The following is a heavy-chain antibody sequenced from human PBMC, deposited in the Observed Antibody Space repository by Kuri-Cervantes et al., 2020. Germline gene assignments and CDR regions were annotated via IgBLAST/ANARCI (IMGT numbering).Heavy chain of an antibody. CDR2: IYHSGST. J-gene: IGHJ4*02. V-gene: IGHV4-4*02. CDR3: ARGGIVATINY. D-gene: IGHD5-12*01. CDR1: GGSISSSNW. Sequence: SETLSLTCAVSGGSISSSNWWSWVRQPPGKGLEWIGEIYHSGSTNYNPSLKSRVTISVDTSKNQFSLKLSSVTAADTAVYYCARGGIVATINYWGQGTLVTVSS.